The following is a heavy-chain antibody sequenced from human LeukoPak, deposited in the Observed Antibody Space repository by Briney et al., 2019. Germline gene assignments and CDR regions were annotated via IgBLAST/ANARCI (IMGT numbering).Heavy chain of an antibody. CDR2: MNPNSGNT. J-gene: IGHJ6*03. Sequence: ASVKVSCKASGYTFTSYDINWVRQATGQGLEWMGWMNPNSGNTGYAQKFQGRVTMTRNTSMSTAYMELSSLRSEDTAVYYCARGPGYSSDLILSYMDVWGKGTTVTVSS. V-gene: IGHV1-8*01. D-gene: IGHD6-25*01. CDR1: GYTFTSYD. CDR3: ARGPGYSSDLILSYMDV.